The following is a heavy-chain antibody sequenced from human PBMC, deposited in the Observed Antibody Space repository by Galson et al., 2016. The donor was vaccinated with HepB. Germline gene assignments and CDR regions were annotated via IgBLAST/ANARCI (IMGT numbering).Heavy chain of an antibody. CDR2: ISYDGSTK. CDR3: AVAYSNYWPLGY. D-gene: IGHD2-21*01. Sequence: SLRLSCAASGFTFSSYAMHWVRQAPGKGLEWVAVISYDGSTKYYADSVKGRFTISRDNSKNTLSVRMNSLRAEDTAVYYCAVAYSNYWPLGYWGQGTRVTVSS. CDR1: GFTFSSYA. J-gene: IGHJ4*02. V-gene: IGHV3-30-3*01.